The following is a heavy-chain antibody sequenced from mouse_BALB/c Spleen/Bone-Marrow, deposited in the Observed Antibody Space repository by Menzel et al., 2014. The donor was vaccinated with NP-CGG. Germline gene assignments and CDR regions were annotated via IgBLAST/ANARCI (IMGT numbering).Heavy chain of an antibody. CDR1: GYTFTNHW. Sequence: VHLVESGAELVKPGASVKLSCKTSGYTFTNHWIQWVKQRPGQGLGWIGEIFPGIGTTYYNEKFKGKATLTIDTSSSTAYMQLSSLTSEDSAVYFCARGGNYGYWGQGTTLTVSS. CDR3: ARGGNYGY. D-gene: IGHD2-1*01. J-gene: IGHJ2*01. CDR2: IFPGIGTT. V-gene: IGHV1S132*01.